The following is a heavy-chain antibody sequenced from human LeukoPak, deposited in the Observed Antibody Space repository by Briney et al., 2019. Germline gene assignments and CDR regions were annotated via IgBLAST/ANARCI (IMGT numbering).Heavy chain of an antibody. J-gene: IGHJ4*02. CDR1: GFTFSTYS. V-gene: IGHV3-48*04. CDR3: ARDWAEMAADY. D-gene: IGHD5-24*01. CDR2: ISSSNSNI. Sequence: GGSLRLSCAVSGFTFSTYSMSWVRQAPGKGLEWASYISSSNSNIYYADSVKGRFTISRDTARNSLHLQMNSLRAEDTAVYYCARDWAEMAADYWGQGTLVTVSS.